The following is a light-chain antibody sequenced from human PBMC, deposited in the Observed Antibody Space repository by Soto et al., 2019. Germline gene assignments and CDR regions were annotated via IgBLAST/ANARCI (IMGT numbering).Light chain of an antibody. V-gene: IGKV3D-15*01. Sequence: EVVITQSPATLSVSPVERATLSCRASQSVTTNMAWYQQKHGQAPRLFMYGASTRATGIPDRFSGSGSGTDVTITISSLETEDVSVYYCQQRNYWKVTFGHGTRLEIK. CDR2: GAS. J-gene: IGKJ5*01. CDR3: QQRNYWKVT. CDR1: QSVTTN.